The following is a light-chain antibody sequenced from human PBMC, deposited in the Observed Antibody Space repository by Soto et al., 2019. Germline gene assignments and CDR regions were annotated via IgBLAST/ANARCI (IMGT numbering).Light chain of an antibody. CDR2: GAS. Sequence: EKVMTQSPATLSVSPGERATLSCRASQSIRNNLAWYQQKPGQAPRLLIYGASTRATGIPARFSGSGSGTEFTLTISSLQSEDFAVYYCQQYNNWPYTFGQGTKLEIK. V-gene: IGKV3-15*01. CDR3: QQYNNWPYT. J-gene: IGKJ2*01. CDR1: QSIRNN.